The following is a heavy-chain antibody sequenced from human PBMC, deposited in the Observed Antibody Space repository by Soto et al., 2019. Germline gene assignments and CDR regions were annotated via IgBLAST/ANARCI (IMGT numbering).Heavy chain of an antibody. Sequence: QVQLVQSGAEVKKPGSSVKVSCKASGGTFSSYAISWVRQAPGQGLEWMGGIIPIFGTANYAQKFQGRVTITADESTSTAYMELSSLRSEDTAVYYCARTPTTYYYDSSGYYPPRQIHYYFDYWGQGTLVTVSS. CDR1: GGTFSSYA. D-gene: IGHD3-22*01. CDR3: ARTPTTYYYDSSGYYPPRQIHYYFDY. CDR2: IIPIFGTA. V-gene: IGHV1-69*12. J-gene: IGHJ4*02.